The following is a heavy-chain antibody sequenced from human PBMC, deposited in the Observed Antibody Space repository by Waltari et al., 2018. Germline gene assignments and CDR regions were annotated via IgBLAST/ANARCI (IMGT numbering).Heavy chain of an antibody. CDR2: IYHSGST. V-gene: IGHV4-38-2*01. D-gene: IGHD1-26*01. CDR1: GYSISSGYY. CDR3: ARRGSGSYDFDY. J-gene: IGHJ4*02. Sequence: QVQLQESGPGLVKPSETLSLTCAASGYSISSGYYWGWIRQPPGKGLEWIGSIYHSGSTYYNPSLKSRVTISVDTSKNQFSLKLSSVTAADTAVYYCARRGSGSYDFDYWGQGTLVTVSS.